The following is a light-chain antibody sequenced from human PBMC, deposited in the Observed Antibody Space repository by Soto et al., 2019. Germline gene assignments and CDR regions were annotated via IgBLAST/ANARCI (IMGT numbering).Light chain of an antibody. CDR2: GAS. CDR1: QSVSNNY. V-gene: IGKV3-20*01. CDR3: HQYACPPTT. Sequence: EIVLTQSPATLSLSPGERVTLSCRASQSVSNNYLAWCQQKPGQAPRVIIYGASKRATGIPDRFSGGGSGTDFTLTISRLEPEDFAVYFCHQYACPPTTFGQGTRLEIK. J-gene: IGKJ5*01.